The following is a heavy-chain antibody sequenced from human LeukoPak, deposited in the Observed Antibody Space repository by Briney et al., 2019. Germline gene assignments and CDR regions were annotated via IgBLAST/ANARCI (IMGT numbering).Heavy chain of an antibody. CDR1: GFKLGIFA. J-gene: IGHJ4*02. D-gene: IGHD3-10*01. Sequence: GGSLRLSCAASGFKLGIFAMSGVPETPEKRVEWGSAIIGSGGSRYYADSVKDRFTIPRDNSKNTVYMQMNRLRAEDRAVYYCAKEGGSFDYYGSGSYLAFDYWGQGTQVTVSS. CDR2: IIGSGGSR. CDR3: AKEGGSFDYYGSGSYLAFDY. V-gene: IGHV3-23*01.